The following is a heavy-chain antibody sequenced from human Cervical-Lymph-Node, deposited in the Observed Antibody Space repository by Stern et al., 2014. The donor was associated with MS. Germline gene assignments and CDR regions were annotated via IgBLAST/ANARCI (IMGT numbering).Heavy chain of an antibody. CDR2: ISSTSTYI. CDR1: GFTFRNYT. J-gene: IGHJ4*02. V-gene: IGHV3-21*01. CDR3: TRARRGFDY. Sequence: VQLVESGGGLVKPGGSLRLSCAVSGFTFRNYTMNWVRQAPGRGLEWVSSISSTSTYIHYADSVKGRFTISRDNAKNSLYLQMNSLRAEDTAVYYCTRARRGFDYWGQGTLVTVSS.